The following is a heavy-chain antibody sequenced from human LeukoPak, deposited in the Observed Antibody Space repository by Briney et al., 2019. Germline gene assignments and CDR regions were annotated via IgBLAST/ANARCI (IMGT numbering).Heavy chain of an antibody. CDR2: IYYSGST. Sequence: SETLSLTCTVSGGSISSYYWSWIRQPPGKGLEWIGYIYYSGSTNYNPSLKSRVTISVDTSKNQFSLKLSSVTAADTAVYYCARTSPPSIGVGYPYYFDYWGQGTLVTVSS. V-gene: IGHV4-59*01. CDR1: GGSISSYY. CDR3: ARTSPPSIGVGYPYYFDY. D-gene: IGHD3-3*01. J-gene: IGHJ4*02.